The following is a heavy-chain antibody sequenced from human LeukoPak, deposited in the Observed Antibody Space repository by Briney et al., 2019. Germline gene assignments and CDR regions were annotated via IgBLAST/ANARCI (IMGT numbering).Heavy chain of an antibody. CDR2: IYYSGST. D-gene: IGHD4-17*01. J-gene: IGHJ4*02. CDR1: GGPISTGDYY. CDR3: AREGGYGDYDY. Sequence: PSQTLSLTCSVSGGPISTGDYYWSWIRQPPGKGLEWIGYIYYSGSTYYNPSLKSRVIISVDTSKNQFSLKLSSVTAADTAVYYCAREGGYGDYDYWGQGTLVTVSS. V-gene: IGHV4-30-4*01.